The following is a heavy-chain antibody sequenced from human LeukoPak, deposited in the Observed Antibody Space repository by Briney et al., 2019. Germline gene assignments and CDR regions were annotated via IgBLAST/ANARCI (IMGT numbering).Heavy chain of an antibody. J-gene: IGHJ4*02. D-gene: IGHD1-26*01. CDR1: GGSISSSNW. V-gene: IGHV4-4*02. CDR3: ARFRWEPTGGRVDY. Sequence: PSETLSLTCAVSGGSISSSNWWSWVRQPPGKGLEWIGEIYHSGSTNYNPSLNPSLKSRVTISVDTSKNQFSLKLSSVTAADTAVYYCARFRWEPTGGRVDYWGQGTLVTVSS. CDR2: IYHSGST.